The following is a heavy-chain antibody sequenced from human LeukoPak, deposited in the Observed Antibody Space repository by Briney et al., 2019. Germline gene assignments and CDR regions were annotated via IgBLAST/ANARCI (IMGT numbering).Heavy chain of an antibody. CDR3: ARSSKGYDFWSGSDSSNFDY. Sequence: PGGSLRLSCAASGFTFSSYWMSWVRQAPGKGLEWVANIKQDGSEKYYVDSVKGRFTISRDNAKNSLYLQMNSLRAEDTAVYYCARSSKGYDFWSGSDSSNFDYWGQGTLVTVSS. CDR1: GFTFSSYW. V-gene: IGHV3-7*01. J-gene: IGHJ4*02. D-gene: IGHD3-3*01. CDR2: IKQDGSEK.